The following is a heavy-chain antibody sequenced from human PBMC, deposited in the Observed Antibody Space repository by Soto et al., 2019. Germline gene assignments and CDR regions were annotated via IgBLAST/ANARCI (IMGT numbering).Heavy chain of an antibody. Sequence: PSEPLSLTCTVSGGSISSSSYYWGWIRQPPGKGLEWIGSIYYSGSTYYNPSLKSRVTISVDTSKNQFSLKLSSVTAADTAVYYCAVTYDFWSGYHNDYYYYMDVWGKGTRSPSP. CDR1: GGSISSSSYY. CDR2: IYYSGST. CDR3: AVTYDFWSGYHNDYYYYMDV. J-gene: IGHJ6*03. V-gene: IGHV4-39*01. D-gene: IGHD3-3*01.